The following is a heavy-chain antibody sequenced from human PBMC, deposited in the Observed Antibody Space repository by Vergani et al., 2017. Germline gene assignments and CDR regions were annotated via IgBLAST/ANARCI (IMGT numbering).Heavy chain of an antibody. Sequence: EVQLVQSGAEVKKPGESLKISCKGSGYSFTSYWISWVRQMPGKGLEWMGRIDPSDSYTNYSPSFQGHVTISADKSISTAYLQWSSLKASDTAMYYCARDISTGTTGGAVPTNAERGMDVWGQGTTVTVSS. D-gene: IGHD1-7*01. J-gene: IGHJ6*02. V-gene: IGHV5-10-1*01. CDR3: ARDISTGTTGGAVPTNAERGMDV. CDR1: GYSFTSYW. CDR2: IDPSDSYT.